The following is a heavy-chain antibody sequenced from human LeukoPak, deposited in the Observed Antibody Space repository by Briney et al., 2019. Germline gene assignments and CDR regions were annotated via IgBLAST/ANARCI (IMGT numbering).Heavy chain of an antibody. V-gene: IGHV4-59*01. D-gene: IGHD3-22*01. CDR1: GGSISSYY. CDR3: ARVFSSGYYAFDI. Sequence: SETLSLTCTVSGGSISSYYWSWIRQPPGKGLEWIGYIYYSGSTNYNPSLKSRVTISVDTSKNQFSLELSSVTAADTAVYYCARVFSSGYYAFDIWGQGTMVTVSS. J-gene: IGHJ3*02. CDR2: IYYSGST.